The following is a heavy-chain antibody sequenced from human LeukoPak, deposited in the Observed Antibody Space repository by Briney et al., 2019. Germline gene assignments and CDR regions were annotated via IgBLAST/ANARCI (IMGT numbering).Heavy chain of an antibody. CDR1: GFTVSSNY. CDR3: ARYSGSYPYYLDY. J-gene: IGHJ4*02. Sequence: GGSLRLSCAASGFTVSSNYMTWVRQVPGKGQEWVSVFYSGGSTYYADSVKGRFTISRDKSKNTLYLQMNSLRAEDTAVYYCARYSGSYPYYLDYWGQGTLVTVSS. V-gene: IGHV3-53*01. CDR2: FYSGGST. D-gene: IGHD1-26*01.